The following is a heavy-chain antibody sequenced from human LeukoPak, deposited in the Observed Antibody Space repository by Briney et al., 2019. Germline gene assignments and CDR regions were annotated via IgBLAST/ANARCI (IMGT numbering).Heavy chain of an antibody. V-gene: IGHV3-30*02. CDR3: VKDQREAYRSGWSRDFDY. CDR2: IRYDGSNK. D-gene: IGHD6-19*01. CDR1: GFTFSSYG. J-gene: IGHJ4*02. Sequence: GGSLRLSCAVSGFTFSSYGMYWVRQAPGKGLEWVAFIRYDGSNKKYADSVKGRITISRDNSKNTLYLQVNSLRVEDTAVYYCVKDQREAYRSGWSRDFDYWGQGTLVTVSS.